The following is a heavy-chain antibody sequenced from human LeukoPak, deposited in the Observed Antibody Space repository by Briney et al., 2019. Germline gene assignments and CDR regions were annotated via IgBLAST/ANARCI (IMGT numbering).Heavy chain of an antibody. CDR3: AKISTPIPAAGAMDN. CDR2: ISGGGGGT. CDR1: GFTFSSYE. V-gene: IGHV3-23*01. Sequence: GGSLRLSCAASGFTFSSYEMSWVRQAPGQGLEWVSSISGGGGGTYYANSVKGRFTISRDNSKSTLYLQMNGLRAEDTAVYYCAKISTPIPAAGAMDNWGQGTLVTVSS. J-gene: IGHJ4*02. D-gene: IGHD6-13*01.